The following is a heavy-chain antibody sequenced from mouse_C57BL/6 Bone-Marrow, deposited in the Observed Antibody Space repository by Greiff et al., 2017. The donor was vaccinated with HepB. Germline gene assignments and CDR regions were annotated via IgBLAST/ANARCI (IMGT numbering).Heavy chain of an antibody. J-gene: IGHJ4*01. CDR1: GFTFPDYY. V-gene: IGHV7-3*01. Sequence: EVMLVESGGGLVQPGGSLSLSCAASGFTFPDYYMSWVRQPPRKALEWLGFIRNKANGYTTEYSASVQGRFTISRDNSHSILYLQMDALRDEDSDTYYCARWEVITTGGYAMDYWGQGTSVTVSS. CDR2: IRNKANGYTT. D-gene: IGHD1-1*01. CDR3: ARWEVITTGGYAMDY.